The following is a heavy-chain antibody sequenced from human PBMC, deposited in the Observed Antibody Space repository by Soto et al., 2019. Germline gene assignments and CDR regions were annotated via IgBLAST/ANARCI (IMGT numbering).Heavy chain of an antibody. V-gene: IGHV4-59*01. CDR3: ARAKLELFFSGYYYYYMDV. Sequence: SETLSLTCTVSGGSISSYYWSWIRQPPGKGLEWIGYIYYSGSTNYNPSLKSRVTISVDTSKNQFSLKLSSVTAADTAVYYCARAKLELFFSGYYYYYMDVWGKGTMVTVSS. CDR2: IYYSGST. D-gene: IGHD1-7*01. CDR1: GGSISSYY. J-gene: IGHJ6*03.